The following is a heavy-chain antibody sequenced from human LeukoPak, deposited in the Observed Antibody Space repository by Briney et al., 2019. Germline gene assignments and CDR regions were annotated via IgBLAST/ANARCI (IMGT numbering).Heavy chain of an antibody. CDR1: GFTFSSYSMN. Sequence: GSLRLSCAASGFTFSSYSMNWVRQAPGKGLEWIGSIYYGGSTYYNPSLKSRVTISVDTSMNQFSLKLSFVTTADTAVYYCARALAYCSGGSCTRGYNWFDPWGQGTLVTVSS. J-gene: IGHJ5*02. D-gene: IGHD2-15*01. V-gene: IGHV4-59*05. CDR2: IYYGGST. CDR3: ARALAYCSGGSCTRGYNWFDP.